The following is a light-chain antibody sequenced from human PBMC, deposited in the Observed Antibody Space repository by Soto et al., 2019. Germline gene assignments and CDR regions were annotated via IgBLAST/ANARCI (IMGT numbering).Light chain of an antibody. V-gene: IGKV1-39*01. CDR3: QQSYSTLFT. CDR1: QTIIRY. Sequence: DIQMTQSPSSLSASVGDRVTITCRASQTIIRYLNWYQQKPGRAPNLLIYGASSLQSGVPSRFSGSGSGTEFTLTISSLQPEDFATYYRQQSYSTLFTFGPGTKVEIK. CDR2: GAS. J-gene: IGKJ3*01.